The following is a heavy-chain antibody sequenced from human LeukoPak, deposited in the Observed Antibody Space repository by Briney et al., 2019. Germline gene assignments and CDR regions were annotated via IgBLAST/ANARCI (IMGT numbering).Heavy chain of an antibody. CDR2: IIPIFGTA. D-gene: IGHD2-2*02. V-gene: IGHV1-69*05. CDR3: ARGPYCSSTSCYMDYYYYMDV. Sequence: SVKVSCKASGGTFSSYAISWVRQAPGQGLEWMGGIIPIFGTANYAQKFQGRVTITTDESTTTAYMELSSLRSEDTAVYYCARGPYCSSTSCYMDYYYYMDVWGKGTTVTVSS. J-gene: IGHJ6*03. CDR1: GGTFSSYA.